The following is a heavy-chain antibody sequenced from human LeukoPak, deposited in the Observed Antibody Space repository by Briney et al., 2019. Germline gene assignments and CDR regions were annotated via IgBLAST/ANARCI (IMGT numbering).Heavy chain of an antibody. CDR2: ICGSGGST. V-gene: IGHV3-23*01. D-gene: IGHD3-9*01. J-gene: IGHJ4*02. CDR3: AKGPSCDILTGYRSPLDY. CDR1: GFTFSSYA. Sequence: GGSLRLSCAASGFTFSSYAMSWVRQAPGKGLEWVSAICGSGGSTYYADSVKGRFTISRDNSKYTLYLQMNSLRAEDTAVYYCAKGPSCDILTGYRSPLDYWGQGTLVTVSS.